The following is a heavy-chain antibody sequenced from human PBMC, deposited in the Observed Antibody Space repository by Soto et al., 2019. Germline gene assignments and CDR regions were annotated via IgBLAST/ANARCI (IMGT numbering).Heavy chain of an antibody. D-gene: IGHD2-8*02. J-gene: IGHJ4*02. Sequence: EVQLVESGGGLVKPGGSLRLSCAASGFTFSIAWMSWVRHAPGKGLEWVGRIKSKTAGVTAHYAAAVKGRFTISRDDSNNTLYLQMNSLRTEDTAVYYCTTGSTGAEDDWGQGTLVTVSS. V-gene: IGHV3-15*01. CDR2: IKSKTAGVTA. CDR1: GFTFSIAW. CDR3: TTGSTGAEDD.